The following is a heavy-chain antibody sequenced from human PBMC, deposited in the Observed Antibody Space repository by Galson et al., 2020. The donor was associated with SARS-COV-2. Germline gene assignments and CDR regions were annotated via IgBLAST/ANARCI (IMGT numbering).Heavy chain of an antibody. V-gene: IGHV3-7*03. CDR2: IKQDGSEK. D-gene: IGHD2-21*01. CDR1: GFPFTNYW. CDR3: ARGAYCGGTCYSSAFFDY. Sequence: GESLKISCAASGFPFTNYWMSWVRQAPGKGLEWVANIKQDGSEKNYLDSVRGRFTISRDNAQNSLYLQMTSLRAEDTAVYYCARGAYCGGTCYSSAFFDYWGQGTLVTVSS. J-gene: IGHJ4*02.